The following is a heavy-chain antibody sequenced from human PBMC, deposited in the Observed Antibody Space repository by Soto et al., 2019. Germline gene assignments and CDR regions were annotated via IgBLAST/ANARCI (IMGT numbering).Heavy chain of an antibody. CDR3: ARGGELSYYYYGMDV. Sequence: GGSLRLSCAASGFTFSSYSMNWVRQAPGKGLEWVSYISSSSSTIYYADSVKGRFTISRDNAKNSLYLQMNSLRDEGTAVYYCARGGELSYYYYGMDVWGQGTTVTVSS. D-gene: IGHD1-7*01. V-gene: IGHV3-48*02. CDR1: GFTFSSYS. CDR2: ISSSSSTI. J-gene: IGHJ6*02.